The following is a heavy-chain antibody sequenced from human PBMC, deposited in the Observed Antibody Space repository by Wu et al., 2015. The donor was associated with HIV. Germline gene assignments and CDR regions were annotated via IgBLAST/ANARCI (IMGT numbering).Heavy chain of an antibody. J-gene: IGHJ6*02. V-gene: IGHV1-8*01. CDR3: ATSYYGSGSYPTFYYYYAMDV. Sequence: PGPSVKVSCQASGYTITTYDFNWVRQAPGQGLEWMGWMNSNNGKTGYGQKFQGRVAMTRNISTRTAYMELSGLKSEDTAVYYCATSYYGSGSYPTFYYYYAMDVWGQGTTVTVSS. CDR1: GYTITTYD. CDR2: MNSNNGKT. D-gene: IGHD3-10*01.